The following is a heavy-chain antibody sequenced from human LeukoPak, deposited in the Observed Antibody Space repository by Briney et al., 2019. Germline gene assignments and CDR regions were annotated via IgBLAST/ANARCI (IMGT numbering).Heavy chain of an antibody. CDR2: ISGSGGST. CDR3: AKDLYRDYGDYGGYFDY. J-gene: IGHJ4*02. V-gene: IGHV3-23*01. Sequence: GGSLRLSCAASGFTFSSYAMSWVRQAPGKGLEWVSAISGSGGSTYYADSVKGRFTISRDNSKNTLYLQMNCLRAEDTAVYYCAKDLYRDYGDYGGYFDYWGQGTLVTVSS. CDR1: GFTFSSYA. D-gene: IGHD4-17*01.